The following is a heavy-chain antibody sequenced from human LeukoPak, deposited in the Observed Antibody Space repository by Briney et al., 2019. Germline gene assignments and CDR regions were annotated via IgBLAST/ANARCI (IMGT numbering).Heavy chain of an antibody. CDR2: ISYSGST. V-gene: IGHV4-59*01. CDR3: AREKLTGDRGLPYCDY. J-gene: IGHJ4*02. D-gene: IGHD7-27*01. CDR1: GGSISSYY. Sequence: SETLSLTCTVSGGSISSYYWSWIRQPPGKGLEWIGYISYSGSTNYNPSLKSRVTISVDTSKTQFSLQRSSVTAADTAVYYCAREKLTGDRGLPYCDYWGQGSPVSVSS.